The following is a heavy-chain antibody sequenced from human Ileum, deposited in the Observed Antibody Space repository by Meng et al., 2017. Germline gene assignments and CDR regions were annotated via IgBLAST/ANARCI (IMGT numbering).Heavy chain of an antibody. J-gene: IGHJ4*02. CDR2: INHSGST. CDR1: GGSFSGYY. Sequence: QVQRQQRGAGRLKPSETLSPTCAVDGGSFSGYYWSWVRQPPGKGLEWIGEINHSGSTNYTPSLKSRVTISVDTSKNQFSLKLSSVTAADTAVYYCARGGGRYGPDFDYWGQGTLVTVSS. D-gene: IGHD3-16*01. V-gene: IGHV4-34*01. CDR3: ARGGGRYGPDFDY.